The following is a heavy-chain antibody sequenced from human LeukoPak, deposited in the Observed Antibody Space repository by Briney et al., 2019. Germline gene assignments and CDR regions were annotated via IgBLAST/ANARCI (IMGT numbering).Heavy chain of an antibody. CDR1: GFTFSDYY. CDR2: ISSSGSTI. V-gene: IGHV3-11*01. D-gene: IGHD5-24*01. Sequence: GGSLRLSCAASGFTFSDYYMSWIRQAPGKGLEWVSYISSSGSTIYYADSVKGRFTISRDNAKNSLYLQMNSLRAEDTAVYYCASAKVEMATITGFDYWGQGTLVTVSS. CDR3: ASAKVEMATITGFDY. J-gene: IGHJ4*02.